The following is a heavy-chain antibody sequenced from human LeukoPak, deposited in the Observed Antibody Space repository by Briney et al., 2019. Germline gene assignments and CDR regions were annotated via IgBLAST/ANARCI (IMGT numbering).Heavy chain of an antibody. V-gene: IGHV3-23*01. Sequence: GGSLRLSCAASGLTFSSYAMSWVRKAPGKGLEWVPAISGSGGSTYYADSVKGRFTTSRDNSKNTLYLQMNSLRAEDTAVYYCAKDPSYCSGGSCYSGYWGQGTLVTVSS. CDR2: ISGSGGST. CDR1: GLTFSSYA. J-gene: IGHJ4*02. CDR3: AKDPSYCSGGSCYSGY. D-gene: IGHD2-15*01.